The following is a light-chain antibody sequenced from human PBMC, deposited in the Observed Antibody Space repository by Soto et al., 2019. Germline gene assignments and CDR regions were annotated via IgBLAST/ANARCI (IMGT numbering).Light chain of an antibody. V-gene: IGLV2-8*01. CDR1: SSDVGAYKY. Sequence: QSALTQPPSASGSPGQSVTISCTGTSSDVGAYKYVSWYQQYPGKAPKLTIYEVTNRPSGFLDRFSGSMSGNTAYLTVSGLQSEDEADYYCTSYVGNDIWVFGGGTKLTVL. CDR3: TSYVGNDIWV. J-gene: IGLJ3*02. CDR2: EVT.